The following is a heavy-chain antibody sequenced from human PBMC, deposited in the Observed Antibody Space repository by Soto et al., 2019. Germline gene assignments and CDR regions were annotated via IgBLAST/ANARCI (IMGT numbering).Heavy chain of an antibody. V-gene: IGHV3-23*01. J-gene: IGHJ4*02. D-gene: IGHD3-3*01. CDR3: ARWSYLDY. Sequence: LRLSCAASGFSFGSYALSWVRQAPGKGLEWVSTISGSDGKTFYADSVKGRFSISRDTSQNTLYLQMNSLRADDTAIYYCARWSYLDYWGQGTRITVAS. CDR1: GFSFGSYA. CDR2: ISGSDGKT.